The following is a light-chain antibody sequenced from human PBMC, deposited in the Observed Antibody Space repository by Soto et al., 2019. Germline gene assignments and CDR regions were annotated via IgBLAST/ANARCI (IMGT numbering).Light chain of an antibody. CDR3: QQRSNWLT. J-gene: IGKJ4*01. Sequence: EIVMTQSPATLSVSPGERATLCCRASQSVSTNLAWYQHKPGQAPRLLIYDAYNRVSGIPARFSGSGSGTDFTLTISSLEPEDVGVYYCQQRSNWLTFGGGTKVDI. CDR2: DAY. V-gene: IGKV3-11*01. CDR1: QSVSTN.